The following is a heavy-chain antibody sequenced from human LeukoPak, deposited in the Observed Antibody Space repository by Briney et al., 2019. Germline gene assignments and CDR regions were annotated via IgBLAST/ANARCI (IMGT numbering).Heavy chain of an antibody. CDR3: ARHPGGNPAHRFDY. CDR2: VHESGST. CDR1: DSLSIYF. V-gene: IGHV4-59*08. Sequence: PSETLSLTCTVSDSLSIYFWSWIRQSSGKGLEWIGYVHESGSTNYNPSLKSRVTISVDTSKNQFSLKVRSVTAADMAVYYCARHPGGNPAHRFDYWGQGILVTVSS. J-gene: IGHJ4*02. D-gene: IGHD4-23*01.